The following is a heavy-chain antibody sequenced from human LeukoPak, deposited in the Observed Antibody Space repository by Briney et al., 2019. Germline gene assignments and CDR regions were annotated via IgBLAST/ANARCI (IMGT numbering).Heavy chain of an antibody. Sequence: GGSLRLSCAASGFTFSSYSMNWVRQAPGKGLEWVSYISSSSSTIYYADSVKGRFTISRDNAKNSLYLQMNSLRAEDTAVYYCARGPIPTAAYYMDVWGKGTTVTVSS. CDR2: ISSSSSTI. CDR1: GFTFSSYS. V-gene: IGHV3-48*01. J-gene: IGHJ6*03. CDR3: ARGPIPTAAYYMDV. D-gene: IGHD4-11*01.